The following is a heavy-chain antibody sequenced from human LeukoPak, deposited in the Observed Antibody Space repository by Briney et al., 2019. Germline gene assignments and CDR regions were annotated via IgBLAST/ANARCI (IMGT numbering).Heavy chain of an antibody. D-gene: IGHD3-10*01. Sequence: GGSLRLSCAASGFTFSSYGMSWVRQAPGKGLEWVSAISGSGGSTYYADSVKGRFTISRDNSKNTLYLQMNSLRAEDTAVYYCAKEQGMVRGVFSSFQYNWFDPWGQGTLVTVSS. J-gene: IGHJ5*02. CDR2: ISGSGGST. CDR1: GFTFSSYG. CDR3: AKEQGMVRGVFSSFQYNWFDP. V-gene: IGHV3-23*01.